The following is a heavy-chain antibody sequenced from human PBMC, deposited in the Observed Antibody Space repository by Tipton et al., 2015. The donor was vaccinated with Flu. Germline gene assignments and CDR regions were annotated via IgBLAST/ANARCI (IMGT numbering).Heavy chain of an antibody. J-gene: IGHJ4*02. CDR2: ISWNSGSI. Sequence: SLRLSCAASGFTFDDYAMHWVRQAPGKGLEWVSGISWNSGSIGYADSVKGRFTISRDNAKNSLYLQMNSLRAEDTALYYCAKGVIAVAGLLVYFDYWGQGTLFTVSS. D-gene: IGHD6-19*01. CDR3: AKGVIAVAGLLVYFDY. V-gene: IGHV3-9*01. CDR1: GFTFDDYA.